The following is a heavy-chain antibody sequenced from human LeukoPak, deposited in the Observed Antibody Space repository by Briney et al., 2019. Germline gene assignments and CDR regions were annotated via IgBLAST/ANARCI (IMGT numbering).Heavy chain of an antibody. J-gene: IGHJ4*02. D-gene: IGHD3-3*01. CDR2: ISRNSRYI. CDR1: GFSFSTYS. V-gene: IGHV3-21*06. Sequence: PGGSLRLSCAASGFSFSTYSMNWVRQAPGKGLEWVSSISRNSRYIYYADSMRGRFTISRDNAKNSLYLQMNSLKPEDTAVYYCARNGRGNYDFWSGYYSRYYFDYWGQGTLVTVSS. CDR3: ARNGRGNYDFWSGYYSRYYFDY.